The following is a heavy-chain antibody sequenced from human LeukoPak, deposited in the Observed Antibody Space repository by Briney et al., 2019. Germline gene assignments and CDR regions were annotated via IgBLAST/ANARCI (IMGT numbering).Heavy chain of an antibody. CDR1: GFTVSSNY. CDR3: AREAADYCGSGSYFDY. CDR2: IYSGGST. Sequence: GGSLRLSCAASGFTVSSNYMSWVRQAPGKGLEWVSVIYSGGSTYYADSVKGRFTISRDNSKNTLYLQMNSLRAEDTAVYYCAREAADYCGSGSYFDYWGQGTLVTVSS. V-gene: IGHV3-53*01. D-gene: IGHD3-10*01. J-gene: IGHJ4*02.